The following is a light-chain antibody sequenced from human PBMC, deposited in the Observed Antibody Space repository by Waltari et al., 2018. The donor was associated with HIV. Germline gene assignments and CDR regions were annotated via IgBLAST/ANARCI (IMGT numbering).Light chain of an antibody. J-gene: IGLJ2*01. CDR2: EVS. Sequence: QSALTQPASVSGSPGQSNTISCTGTISDVGGSNYVSWYQHHPGKVPKLMIYEVSNRPSGVSNRFSGSQSGNTASLTISGLQAEDEADYYCTSYTTSTTLIFVGGTKLTVL. V-gene: IGLV2-14*01. CDR3: TSYTTSTTLI. CDR1: ISDVGGSNY.